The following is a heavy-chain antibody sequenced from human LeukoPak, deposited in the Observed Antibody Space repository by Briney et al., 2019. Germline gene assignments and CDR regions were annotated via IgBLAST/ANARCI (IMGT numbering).Heavy chain of an antibody. V-gene: IGHV3-33*08. J-gene: IGHJ4*02. Sequence: GRSLRLSCAASGFTFSNYGIHWVRQAPGKGLEWVAIIWSDGSNKYYADSVKGRFTISRDNSKNTLNLQMDSLRAEDTAVYYCARRGSGTYSFDYWGQGTLVTVSS. D-gene: IGHD1-26*01. CDR2: IWSDGSNK. CDR1: GFTFSNYG. CDR3: ARRGSGTYSFDY.